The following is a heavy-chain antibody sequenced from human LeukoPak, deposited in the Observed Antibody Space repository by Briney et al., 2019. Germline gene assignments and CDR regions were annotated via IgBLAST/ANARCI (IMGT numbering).Heavy chain of an antibody. D-gene: IGHD2-15*01. Sequence: SETLSLTCTVSGGSISSTNYYWGWIRQPPGKGLEWIGSIYYSGSTYYNPSLKSRVTISVDTSKKQFSLHLSSVTAADTAVYYCARGPSGYCSSGNCYQIANKWFDPWGQGTLVTVSS. V-gene: IGHV4-39*01. CDR3: ARGPSGYCSSGNCYQIANKWFDP. CDR2: IYYSGST. J-gene: IGHJ5*02. CDR1: GGSISSTNYY.